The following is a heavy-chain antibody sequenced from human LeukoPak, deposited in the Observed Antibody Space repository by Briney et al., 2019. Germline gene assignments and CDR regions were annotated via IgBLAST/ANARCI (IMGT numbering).Heavy chain of an antibody. CDR3: ARLFSSSWYRGAFDL. CDR1: GGSISSYY. V-gene: IGHV4-39*01. Sequence: PSETLSLTCTVSGGSISSYYWNWIRQPPGKGLEWIGSIYYSGNTYYNPSLKSRVTISVDTSKNQFSLKLSSVTAADTAVYYCARLFSSSWYRGAFDLWGQGTMVTVSS. D-gene: IGHD6-13*01. J-gene: IGHJ3*01. CDR2: IYYSGNT.